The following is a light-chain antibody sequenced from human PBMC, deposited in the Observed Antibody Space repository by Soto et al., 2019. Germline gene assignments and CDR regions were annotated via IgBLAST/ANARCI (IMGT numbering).Light chain of an antibody. CDR3: QQYGSSPWT. CDR2: GVS. J-gene: IGKJ1*01. CDR1: QSVAGN. Sequence: ELVLTQSPFRIFLSXREPTTLSXXASQSVAGNLAWYQQKPGQPPRLLLYGVSTRATGIPDRFSGSGSGTDFTLIISRLEPEDFAVYHCQQYGSSPWTFGQGTKVDNK. V-gene: IGKV3-20*01.